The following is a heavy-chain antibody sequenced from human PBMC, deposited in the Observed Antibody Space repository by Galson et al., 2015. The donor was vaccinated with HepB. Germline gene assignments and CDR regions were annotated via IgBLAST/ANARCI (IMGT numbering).Heavy chain of an antibody. J-gene: IGHJ1*01. Sequence: SLRLSCAVSGCTYSSLWMTWVRQAPEKGLECVANIKEDGSEKYYVDSVKGRFTISRDNTKNSLYLQMNSLRAEDTAVYYCVARSVVTIDWGQGTLVTVSS. CDR2: IKEDGSEK. CDR1: GCTYSSLW. D-gene: IGHD2-21*02. V-gene: IGHV3-7*03. CDR3: VARSVVTID.